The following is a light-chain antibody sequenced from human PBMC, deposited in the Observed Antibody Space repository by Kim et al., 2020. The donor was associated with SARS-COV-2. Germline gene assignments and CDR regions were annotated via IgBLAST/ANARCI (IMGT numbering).Light chain of an antibody. J-gene: IGKJ3*01. CDR2: KVS. Sequence: PASISGRSSQSLVYRDGKTYLDLFHQRPGQAPRRLIYKVSNRDSGVPDRFSGSGSGSDFTLQISRVGADDVGVYYCIQGTHWPFAFGPGTKVDIK. CDR3: IQGTHWPFA. V-gene: IGKV2-30*01. CDR1: QSLVYRDGKTY.